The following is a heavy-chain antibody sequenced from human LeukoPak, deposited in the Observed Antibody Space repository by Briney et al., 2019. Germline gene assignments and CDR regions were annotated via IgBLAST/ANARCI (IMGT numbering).Heavy chain of an antibody. Sequence: SQTLSLTCTVSGGSISSGGYYWSWIRQPPGKGLEWIGYIYHSGSTYYNPSLKSRVTISVDRSKNQFSLKLSSVTAADTAVYYCARDRYKSGQGEQWLVSHNWFDPWGQGTLVTVSS. V-gene: IGHV4-30-2*01. CDR3: ARDRYKSGQGEQWLVSHNWFDP. J-gene: IGHJ5*02. CDR1: GGSISSGGYY. D-gene: IGHD6-19*01. CDR2: IYHSGST.